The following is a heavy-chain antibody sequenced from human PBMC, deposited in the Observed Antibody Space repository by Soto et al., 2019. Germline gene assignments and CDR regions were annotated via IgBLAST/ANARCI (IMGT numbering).Heavy chain of an antibody. CDR3: ARHGGGYYYDMDV. V-gene: IGHV4-39*01. CDR2: IYYSGNT. CDR1: GGSVGSGSYY. Sequence: PSETLSLTCTVSGGSVGSGSYYWGWIRQPPGKGLEWIGSIYYSGNTYYNPSLKSRVTISIDTSKNQFSLKLTSVTAADTAMYYGARHGGGYYYDMDVWGKGTTVTVSS. J-gene: IGHJ6*03. D-gene: IGHD3-3*01.